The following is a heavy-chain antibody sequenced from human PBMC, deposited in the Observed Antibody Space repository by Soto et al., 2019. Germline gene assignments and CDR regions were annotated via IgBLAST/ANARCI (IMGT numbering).Heavy chain of an antibody. V-gene: IGHV3-23*01. CDR2: ISATGDNT. D-gene: IGHD3-10*01. CDR1: GFTFSNYA. Sequence: EVQLLESGGGLVQPGGSQRLSCAASGFTFSNYAMSWVRQAPGKGLEWVSAISATGDNTYYTYSVKGRFTTSRDNSRNTLYLQMNSLRAEDTAVYYCAKRSLAGTYYLGTMDVWGQGTTVTVAS. CDR3: AKRSLAGTYYLGTMDV. J-gene: IGHJ6*02.